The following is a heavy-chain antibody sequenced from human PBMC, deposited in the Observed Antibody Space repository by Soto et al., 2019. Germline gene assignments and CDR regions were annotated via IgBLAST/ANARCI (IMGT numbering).Heavy chain of an antibody. V-gene: IGHV3-30-3*01. J-gene: IGHJ4*02. D-gene: IGHD3-22*01. Sequence: TGGSRRLSWAASGFTFSRYAMHWVRQAPGKGLEWVAVISYDGSSKYYADSVKGRFTISRDNSKNTLYLQMNSLRAEDTAVYYCARENYYDSSGYYDYWGQGTLVTVSS. CDR3: ARENYYDSSGYYDY. CDR1: GFTFSRYA. CDR2: ISYDGSSK.